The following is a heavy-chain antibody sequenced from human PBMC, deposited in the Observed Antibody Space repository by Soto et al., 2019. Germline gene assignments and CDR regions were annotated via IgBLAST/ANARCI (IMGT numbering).Heavy chain of an antibody. D-gene: IGHD3-16*01. CDR1: GFTFSTYW. Sequence: EVQLVESGGGLLKPGGSLRLSCAPSGFTFSTYWLNWVRQAPGKGRQWVANIKEEGSEEYYVDSVKGRFTISRDNAKNSLYLDMNSLRGEDTAVYYCARDWGAPGRGSAFGYYYHFGMDVWGQGTTVTVPS. J-gene: IGHJ6*02. CDR3: ARDWGAPGRGSAFGYYYHFGMDV. V-gene: IGHV3-7*05. CDR2: IKEEGSEE.